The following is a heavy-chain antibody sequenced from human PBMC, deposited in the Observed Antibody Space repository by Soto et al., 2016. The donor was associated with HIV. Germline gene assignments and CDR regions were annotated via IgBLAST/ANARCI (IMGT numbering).Heavy chain of an antibody. CDR3: ARGDLHGRGLSYYYMDV. CDR1: GYAFDVYY. Sequence: QVQLLQSGAEVKKPGASVKVSCKASGYAFDVYYIHWVRQAPGQGLEWMGWINPNSGGTNYAQKFQDRVIMTRDTSSSTAHMELSRLTFDDTAVYYCARGDLHGRGLSYYYMDVWGRGTTVTVS. V-gene: IGHV1-2*02. D-gene: IGHD2-8*01. CDR2: INPNSGGT. J-gene: IGHJ6*03.